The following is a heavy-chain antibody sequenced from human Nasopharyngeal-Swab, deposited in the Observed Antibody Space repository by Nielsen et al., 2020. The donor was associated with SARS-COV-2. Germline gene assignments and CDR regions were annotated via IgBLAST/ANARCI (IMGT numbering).Heavy chain of an antibody. CDR1: GDSVSSNSAA. V-gene: IGHV6-1*01. Sequence: SQTLSLTCAISGDSVSSNSAAWNWIRQSPSRGLEWLGRTYYRSKWYNDYAVSVKSRITINPDTFKNQFSLQLNSVTPEDTAVYYCARGHRGRQLLLYYYYYMDVWGKGTTVTVSS. D-gene: IGHD2-15*01. J-gene: IGHJ6*03. CDR3: ARGHRGRQLLLYYYYYMDV. CDR2: TYYRSKWYN.